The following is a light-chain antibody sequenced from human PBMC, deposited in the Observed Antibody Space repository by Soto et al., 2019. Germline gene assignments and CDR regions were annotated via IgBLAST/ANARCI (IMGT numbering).Light chain of an antibody. CDR2: DVS. V-gene: IGLV2-11*01. J-gene: IGLJ1*01. CDR1: SSDVGGYNY. Sequence: QAVVTQPRSVSGSPGQSVTISCTGTSSDVGGYNYVSWYQQHPGKAPKLMIYDVSKRPSGVPDRFSGSKSGNTASLTISGLQAEDEADYYCCSYAGSYIVFGTGTKVTVL. CDR3: CSYAGSYIV.